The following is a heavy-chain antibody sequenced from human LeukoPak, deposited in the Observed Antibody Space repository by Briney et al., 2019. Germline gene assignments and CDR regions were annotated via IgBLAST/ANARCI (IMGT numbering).Heavy chain of an antibody. Sequence: PGGSLRLSCAASGFTFDDYAMHWVRQAPGKGLEWVSGISWNSGSIGYADSVKGRFTISRDNAKNSLYLQMNSLRAEDTALYYCAKSPYYYGSGSYYKPSLYFDYWGQGTLATVSS. J-gene: IGHJ4*02. CDR3: AKSPYYYGSGSYYKPSLYFDY. V-gene: IGHV3-9*01. CDR1: GFTFDDYA. CDR2: ISWNSGSI. D-gene: IGHD3-10*01.